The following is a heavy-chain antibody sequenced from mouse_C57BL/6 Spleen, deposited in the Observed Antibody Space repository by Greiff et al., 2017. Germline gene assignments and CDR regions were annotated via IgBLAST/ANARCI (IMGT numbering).Heavy chain of an antibody. V-gene: IGHV1-15*01. D-gene: IGHD2-5*01. CDR2: IDPETGGT. J-gene: IGHJ4*01. Sequence: VKLQESGAELVRPGASVTLSCKASGYTFTDYEMHWVKQTPVHGLEWIGAIDPETGGTAYNQKFKGKAILTADKSSSTAYMELRRLTSADSAVYYCTVHYSNYGGYAMDYWGQGTSVTVSS. CDR3: TVHYSNYGGYAMDY. CDR1: GYTFTDYE.